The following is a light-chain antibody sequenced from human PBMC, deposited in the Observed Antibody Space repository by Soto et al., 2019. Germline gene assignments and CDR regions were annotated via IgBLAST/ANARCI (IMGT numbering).Light chain of an antibody. J-gene: IGKJ5*01. V-gene: IGKV4-1*01. CDR3: QQYYNFPIT. CDR2: WAS. CDR1: QSVLSSSNNRNY. Sequence: DIVMTQSPDSLAVSLGERATINCKSSQSVLSSSNNRNYLAWFQQKPGQPPKALIYWASTRESGVPDRISGSGSGTDFTLTISSLQAEAVAVYYCQQYYNFPITFGQGTRLEIK.